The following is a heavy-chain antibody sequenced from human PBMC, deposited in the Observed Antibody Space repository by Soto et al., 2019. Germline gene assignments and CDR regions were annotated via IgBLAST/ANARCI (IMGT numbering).Heavy chain of an antibody. V-gene: IGHV3-21*01. D-gene: IGHD5-12*01. CDR2: ISGSSSYI. J-gene: IGHJ4*02. Sequence: GGSLRLSCAASGFTFSSYTMNWVRQAPGKGLEWVSSISGSSSYIYYANSVKGRFTISRDNAKNSLYLQMNSLRAEDTAVYYCARGDGYNSAEYWGQGTLVTVSS. CDR1: GFTFSSYT. CDR3: ARGDGYNSAEY.